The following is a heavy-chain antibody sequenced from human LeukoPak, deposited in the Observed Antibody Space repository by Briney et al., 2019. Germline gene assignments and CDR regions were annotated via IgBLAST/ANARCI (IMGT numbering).Heavy chain of an antibody. CDR3: ARDEAVGAPLDY. CDR2: ITSDGSST. D-gene: IGHD1-26*01. J-gene: IGHJ4*02. Sequence: GGSLRLSCAASGFTFNNYWMHWVRQAPGTGLVWVSRITSDGSSTSYADSVKGRFTISRDNAKNTLYLQMNSLRAEDTAVYYCARDEAVGAPLDYWGQGTLVTVSP. V-gene: IGHV3-74*01. CDR1: GFTFNNYW.